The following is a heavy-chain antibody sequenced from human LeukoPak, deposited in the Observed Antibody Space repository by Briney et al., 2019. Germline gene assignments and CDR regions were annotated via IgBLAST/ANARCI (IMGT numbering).Heavy chain of an antibody. J-gene: IGHJ4*02. CDR1: GYTFTGYY. CDR3: ARGWSYYGSGSYYIDPHFDY. D-gene: IGHD3-10*01. CDR2: INPNSGGT. V-gene: IGHV1-2*02. Sequence: ASVKVSCKASGYTFTGYYMHWVRQAPGQGLEWMGWINPNSGGTNYAQKFQGRVTMTRDTSISTAYMELSRLRSDGPAVYYCARGWSYYGSGSYYIDPHFDYWGQGTLVTVSS.